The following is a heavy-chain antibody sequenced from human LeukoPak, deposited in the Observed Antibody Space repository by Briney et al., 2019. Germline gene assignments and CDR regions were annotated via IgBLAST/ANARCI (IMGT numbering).Heavy chain of an antibody. CDR1: GYTFTSYD. Sequence: GASVKVSCKASGYTFTSYDINWVRQATGQGLEWMGWMNPNSGNTGYAQKFQGRVTMTRNTSISTAYMALSSLRSEDTAMYYCARGDYYDSSGSLSGAFDIWGQGTMVTVSS. CDR2: MNPNSGNT. D-gene: IGHD3-22*01. J-gene: IGHJ3*02. CDR3: ARGDYYDSSGSLSGAFDI. V-gene: IGHV1-8*02.